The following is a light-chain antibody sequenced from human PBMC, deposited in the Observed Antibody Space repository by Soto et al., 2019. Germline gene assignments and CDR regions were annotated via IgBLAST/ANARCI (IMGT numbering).Light chain of an antibody. V-gene: IGKV3-20*01. CDR2: GSS. J-gene: IGKJ4*02. CDR3: QQYCCSLLR. CDR1: QSVSSNF. Sequence: EIVLTQSPATLSLSPGERATLSCRASQSVSSNFVAWYQQRPGKAPRLIIYGSSSRASGIPDRFSGSGSGTDFTLTISRLEPEDFAVYYCQQYCCSLLRFGGGTKVEIK.